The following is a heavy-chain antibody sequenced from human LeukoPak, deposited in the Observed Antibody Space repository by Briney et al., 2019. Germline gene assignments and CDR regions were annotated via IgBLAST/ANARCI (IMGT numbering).Heavy chain of an antibody. CDR2: IYYSGST. CDR1: GGSISSYY. J-gene: IGHJ4*02. CDR3: ARVTYDFWSGYGNYYFDY. D-gene: IGHD3-3*01. Sequence: PSETLSLTCIVSGGSISSYYWSWIRQPPGKELEWIGYIYYSGSTNYNPSLKSRVTISVDTSKNQFSLKLSSVTAADTAVYYCARVTYDFWSGYGNYYFDYWGQGTLVTVSS. V-gene: IGHV4-59*01.